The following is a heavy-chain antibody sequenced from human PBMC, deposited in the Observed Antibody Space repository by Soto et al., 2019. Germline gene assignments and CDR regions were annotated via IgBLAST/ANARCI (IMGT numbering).Heavy chain of an antibody. CDR2: ISSSTSYT. J-gene: IGHJ6*01. V-gene: IGHV3-11*06. CDR3: ACFPYPSGYYYYGMDV. D-gene: IGHD3-16*01. Sequence: WGSLGVSCASSELTFSGYYMSWIRQAPGKGLEWVSDISSSTSYTNYADSVRGRFTISRDNAKYSLYLQINSLRAEDTAVYYCACFPYPSGYYYYGMDVWGQGTTVTVSS. CDR1: ELTFSGYY.